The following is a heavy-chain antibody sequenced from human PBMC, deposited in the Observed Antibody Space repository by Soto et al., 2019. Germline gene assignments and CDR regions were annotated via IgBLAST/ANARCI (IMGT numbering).Heavy chain of an antibody. J-gene: IGHJ4*02. CDR2: ISGSGGTT. V-gene: IGHV3-23*01. D-gene: IGHD3-3*01. CDR1: GFTFSSYA. Sequence: GGSLRLSCAASGFTFSSYAMSWVRQTPGKGLEWVSAISGSGGTTYYVDSVKGRFTFSRDNSKNTLYLQMNSLRAEDTAVYYCATSPNYDFWSGPFFDYWGQGTLVTVSS. CDR3: ATSPNYDFWSGPFFDY.